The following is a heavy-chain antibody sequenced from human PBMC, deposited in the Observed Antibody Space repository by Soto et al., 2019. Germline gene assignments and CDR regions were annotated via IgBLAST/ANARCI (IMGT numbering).Heavy chain of an antibody. CDR3: ARGATGAYCGGDCYAFDI. V-gene: IGHV3-21*01. Sequence: GESLKISCAASGFTFSSYSMNWVRQAPGKGLEWVSSISSSSSYIYYADSVKGRFTISRDNAKNSLYLQMNSLRAEDTAVYYCARGATGAYCGGDCYAFDIWGQGTMVTVSS. CDR1: GFTFSSYS. D-gene: IGHD2-21*02. J-gene: IGHJ3*02. CDR2: ISSSSSYI.